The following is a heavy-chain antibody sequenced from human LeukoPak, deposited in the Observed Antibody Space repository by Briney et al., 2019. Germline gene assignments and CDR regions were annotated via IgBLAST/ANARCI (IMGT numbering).Heavy chain of an antibody. CDR1: GFTFSDYY. D-gene: IGHD2-21*02. Sequence: PGGSLRLSCAASGFTFSDYYMSWIRQAPGKGLEWVSYISSSSSTLSYADSVKGRFTISRDKAKNSLFLQMNSLRAEDTAVYYCVRDVTGWPNWFDSWGQGTLVTVSS. CDR2: ISSSSSTL. CDR3: VRDVTGWPNWFDS. J-gene: IGHJ5*01. V-gene: IGHV3-11*01.